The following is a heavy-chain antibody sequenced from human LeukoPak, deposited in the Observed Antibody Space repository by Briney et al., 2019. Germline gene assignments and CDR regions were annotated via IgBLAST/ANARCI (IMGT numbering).Heavy chain of an antibody. J-gene: IGHJ4*02. CDR2: IDHSGST. CDR1: GYSISSGYY. V-gene: IGHV4-38-2*02. D-gene: IGHD4/OR15-4a*01. CDR3: ARQNYGAAPLRY. Sequence: SETLSLTCTVSGYSISSGYYWGWIRQPPGKGLEWTGSIDHSGSTYYNPSLKSRITISVDTSKNLFSLKLSSVTAADTAVYYCARQNYGAAPLRYWGQGTLVTVSS.